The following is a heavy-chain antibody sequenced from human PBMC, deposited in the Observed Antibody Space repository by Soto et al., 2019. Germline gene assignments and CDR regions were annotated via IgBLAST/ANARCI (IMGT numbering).Heavy chain of an antibody. CDR3: AKDISRRSGWYLGLPVDY. D-gene: IGHD6-19*01. CDR1: GFTFSSYG. V-gene: IGHV3-30*18. J-gene: IGHJ4*02. Sequence: QVQLVESGGGVVQPGRSLRLSCAASGFTFSSYGMHWVRQAPGKGLEWVAVISYDGSNKYYADSVKGRFTISRDNSKNTLYLQMNSLRAEDTAVYYCAKDISRRSGWYLGLPVDYWGQGTLVTVSS. CDR2: ISYDGSNK.